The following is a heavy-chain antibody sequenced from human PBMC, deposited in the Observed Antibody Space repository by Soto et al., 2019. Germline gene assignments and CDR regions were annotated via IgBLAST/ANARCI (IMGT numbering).Heavy chain of an antibody. J-gene: IGHJ4*02. CDR2: MSANRGDT. CDR3: AREGFRYDGTDYYGNYFDH. V-gene: IGHV3-21*04. Sequence: EVQLVESGGGLVKPGGSLRLSCAASGFTFSTYSVSWVRQAPGKGLEWVSFMSANRGDTHYADSVKGRFTISRDTARNSLDLEMNGLRAEDTAVYFCAREGFRYDGTDYYGNYFDHWGRGTLVIVSS. D-gene: IGHD3-22*01. CDR1: GFTFSTYS.